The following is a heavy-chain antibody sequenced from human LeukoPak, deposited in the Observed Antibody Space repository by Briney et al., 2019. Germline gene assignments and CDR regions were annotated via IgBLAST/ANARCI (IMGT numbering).Heavy chain of an antibody. CDR2: ISYDGSNK. CDR3: ARGASVDTAMVLFSSGETGEFDY. Sequence: GRSLRLSCAASGFTFSSYAMHWVRQAPGKGLEWVAVISYDGSNKYYADSVKGRFTISRDNSKNTLYLQMNSLRAEDTAVYYCARGASVDTAMVLFSSGETGEFDYWGQGTLVTVSS. V-gene: IGHV3-30-3*01. D-gene: IGHD5-18*01. CDR1: GFTFSSYA. J-gene: IGHJ4*02.